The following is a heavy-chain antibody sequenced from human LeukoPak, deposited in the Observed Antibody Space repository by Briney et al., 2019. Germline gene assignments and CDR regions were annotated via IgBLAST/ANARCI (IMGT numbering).Heavy chain of an antibody. CDR3: ARTQQQYSYGPLGY. CDR2: IYYSGST. D-gene: IGHD5-18*01. CDR1: GDSISSSSYY. J-gene: IGHJ4*02. Sequence: SETLSLTCTVSGDSISSSSYYWGWIRQPPGKGLEWIGSIYYSGSTYYSPSLKSRVTISVDTSKNQFSLKVSSVTAADTAVYYCARTQQQYSYGPLGYWGQGTLVTVSS. V-gene: IGHV4-39*01.